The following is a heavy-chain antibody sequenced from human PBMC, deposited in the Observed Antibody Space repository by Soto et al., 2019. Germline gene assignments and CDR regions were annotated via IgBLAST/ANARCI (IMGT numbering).Heavy chain of an antibody. CDR1: GFTFSSYA. Sequence: QVQLVESGGGVVQPGRSLRLSCAASGFTFSSYAMHWVRQAPGKGLEWVAVISYDGSNKYYADSVKGRFTISRDNSKNTLYLQMNSLRAEDTAVYYCARDWASCPPWYGMDVWGQGTTVTVSS. J-gene: IGHJ6*02. D-gene: IGHD2-2*01. CDR3: ARDWASCPPWYGMDV. CDR2: ISYDGSNK. V-gene: IGHV3-30-3*01.